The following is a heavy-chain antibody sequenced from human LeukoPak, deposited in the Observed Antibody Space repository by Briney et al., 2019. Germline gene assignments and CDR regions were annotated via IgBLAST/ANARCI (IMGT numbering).Heavy chain of an antibody. CDR2: INPNSGGT. Sequence: GASVKVSCKASGYTFTGYYMHWVRQAPGQGLEWMGWINPNSGGTNYAQKFQGRVTMTRDTSISTAYMELSRLRSDDTAVYYCARIDYGDYGNWFDPWGQGTLVTVSS. CDR3: ARIDYGDYGNWFDP. J-gene: IGHJ5*02. D-gene: IGHD4-17*01. CDR1: GYTFTGYY. V-gene: IGHV1-2*02.